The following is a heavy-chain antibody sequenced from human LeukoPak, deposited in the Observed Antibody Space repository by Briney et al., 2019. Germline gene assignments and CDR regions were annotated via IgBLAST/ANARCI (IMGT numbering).Heavy chain of an antibody. V-gene: IGHV4-59*01. CDR1: GGSISTYY. CDR2: VYYSGST. Sequence: SETLSLTCTVSGGSISTYYWSWIRQPPGKGLEWIGYVYYSGSTNYDPSLKSRVTISADTSKNQFSLRLRSVTAADTAVYYCARGLNNRKSGRRFDVFEIWGQGTMVTVSS. D-gene: IGHD1-14*01. J-gene: IGHJ3*02. CDR3: ARGLNNRKSGRRFDVFEI.